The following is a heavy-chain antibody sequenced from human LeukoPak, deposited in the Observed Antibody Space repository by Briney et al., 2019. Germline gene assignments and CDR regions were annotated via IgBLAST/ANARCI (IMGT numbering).Heavy chain of an antibody. CDR1: GFTFSSYS. Sequence: GGSLRLSCAASGFTFSSYSMNWVRQAPGKGLEWVSYISSSSSTIYYADSVKGRFTISRDNAKKSLYLQMNSLRAEDTAVYYCASDPIAVAGPGYYGMDVWGQGTTVTVSS. CDR2: ISSSSSTI. V-gene: IGHV3-48*04. D-gene: IGHD6-19*01. J-gene: IGHJ6*02. CDR3: ASDPIAVAGPGYYGMDV.